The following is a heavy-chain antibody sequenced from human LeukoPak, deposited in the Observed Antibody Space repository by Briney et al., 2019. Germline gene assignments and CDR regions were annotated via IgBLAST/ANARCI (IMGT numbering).Heavy chain of an antibody. Sequence: GSLRLSCTASGFTFSSYSMNWVRQAPGKGLEWVSSICCSISYIYFAHSLKGLFTISRYNAKNSLYLQINSLIAEDTAVYFCSRARHSGLDAFDIWVQGTIVTVSS. D-gene: IGHD2-15*01. CDR2: ICCSISYI. CDR3: SRARHSGLDAFDI. V-gene: IGHV3-21*01. CDR1: GFTFSSYS. J-gene: IGHJ3*02.